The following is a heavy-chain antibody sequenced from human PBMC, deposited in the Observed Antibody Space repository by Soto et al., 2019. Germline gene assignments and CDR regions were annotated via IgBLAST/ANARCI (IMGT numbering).Heavy chain of an antibody. CDR2: MNHSGST. V-gene: IGHV4-34*01. CDR1: GGSFSGYY. D-gene: IGHD3-16*01. J-gene: IGHJ4*02. Sequence: SETLSLTCAVYGGSFSGYYWSWIRQPPGKGLEWIGGMNHSGSTNYNPSLKSRVTISVDTSKNQFSLKLTSVTAADTAMYYCARSTLGLATLKIPEYWGQGSLVTVSS. CDR3: ARSTLGLATLKIPEY.